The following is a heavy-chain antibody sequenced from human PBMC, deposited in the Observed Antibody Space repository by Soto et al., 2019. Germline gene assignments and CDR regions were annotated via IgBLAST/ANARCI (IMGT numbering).Heavy chain of an antibody. V-gene: IGHV3-23*01. Sequence: GGSLRLSCAASGFTFSSYAMSWVRQAPGKGLEWVSAISGSGGSTYYADSVKGRFTISRDNSKNTLYLQMNSLRAEDTAVYYCAKWGYCSSTSCYFGLDAFDIWGQGTMVTVS. CDR1: GFTFSSYA. CDR2: ISGSGGST. J-gene: IGHJ3*02. CDR3: AKWGYCSSTSCYFGLDAFDI. D-gene: IGHD2-2*01.